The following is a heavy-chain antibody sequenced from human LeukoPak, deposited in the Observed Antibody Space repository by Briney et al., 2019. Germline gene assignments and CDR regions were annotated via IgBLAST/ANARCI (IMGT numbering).Heavy chain of an antibody. CDR1: GYTLTELS. D-gene: IGHD2-15*01. J-gene: IGHJ4*02. CDR3: ATDLLLGYCSGGSCYSGDY. Sequence: ASVKVSCKVSGYTLTELSMRWVRQAPGKGLEWMGGFDPEDGETIYAQKFQGRVTMTEDTSTDTAYMELSSLRSEDTAVYYCATDLLLGYCSGGSCYSGDYWGQGTLVTVSS. CDR2: FDPEDGET. V-gene: IGHV1-24*01.